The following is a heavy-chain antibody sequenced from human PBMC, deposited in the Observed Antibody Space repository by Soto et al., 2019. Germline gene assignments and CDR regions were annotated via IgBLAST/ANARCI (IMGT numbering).Heavy chain of an antibody. D-gene: IGHD1-1*01. V-gene: IGHV3-23*01. CDR2: ISGSGDDT. Sequence: QLLESGGGFVQPGGSLRLSCVASGFTFSNFAMAWVRQAPGEGLEWVSDISGSGDDTFYADSMKGRFTISRDNSKDTLYLQINSLGAEDTAVYYCANPIPKTGTTFGFWGQGTLVTVSS. CDR1: GFTFSNFA. CDR3: ANPIPKTGTTFGF. J-gene: IGHJ4*02.